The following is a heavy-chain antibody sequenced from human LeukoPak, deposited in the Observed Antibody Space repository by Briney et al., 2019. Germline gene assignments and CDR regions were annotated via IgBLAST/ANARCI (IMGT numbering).Heavy chain of an antibody. CDR3: ARDRNGGY. CDR2: ISSSSSTI. Sequence: GGSLRLSCAASGFTFSSYSMNWVRQAPGKGLEWVSYISSSSSTIYYADSVKGRFTISRDNAKNSLYLQMNSLRVEDTAVYYCARDRNGGYWGQGTLVTVSS. D-gene: IGHD3-10*01. J-gene: IGHJ4*02. V-gene: IGHV3-48*04. CDR1: GFTFSSYS.